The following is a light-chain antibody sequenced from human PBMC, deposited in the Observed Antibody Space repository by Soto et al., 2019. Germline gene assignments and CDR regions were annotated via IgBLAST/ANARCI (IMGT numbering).Light chain of an antibody. V-gene: IGLV2-11*01. Sequence: QSALTQPRSVSGSPGQSVIISCTATNSDVGAYDDVSWYQQHPGQDPKLIIYDVTKRPSGVPDRFSAAQSVNTASLTISGLQAEDEADYYCCLYAGSNPWVFRGGTKVNVL. CDR3: CLYAGSNPWV. J-gene: IGLJ3*02. CDR2: DVT. CDR1: NSDVGAYDD.